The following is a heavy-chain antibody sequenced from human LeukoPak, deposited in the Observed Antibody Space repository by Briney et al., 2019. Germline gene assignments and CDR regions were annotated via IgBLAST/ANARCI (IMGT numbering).Heavy chain of an antibody. CDR1: GGTFSSYA. CDR2: IIPIFGTA. CDR3: AREEYSSSPFDY. J-gene: IGHJ4*02. Sequence: SVKVSCKASGGTFSSYAISWVRQAPGQGLEWMGGIIPIFGTANYAQKFQGRVTITTDESSSTAYMELSSLRSEDTAVYYCAREEYSSSPFDYWGQGTLVTVSS. V-gene: IGHV1-69*05. D-gene: IGHD6-6*01.